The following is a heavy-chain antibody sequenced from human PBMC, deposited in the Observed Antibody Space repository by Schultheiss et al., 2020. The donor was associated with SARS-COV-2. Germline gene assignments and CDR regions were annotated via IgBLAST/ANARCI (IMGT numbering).Heavy chain of an antibody. CDR2: ISSSSSYI. CDR1: GFTFSSYS. CDR3: ARDLLVTVVVPTTLYYYGMDV. J-gene: IGHJ6*02. Sequence: GGSLRLSCAASGFTFSSYSMNWVRQAPGKGLEWVSSISSSSSYIYYADSVKGRFTISRDNAKNSLYLQMNSLRAEDTAVYYCARDLLVTVVVPTTLYYYGMDVWGQGTTVTVSS. D-gene: IGHD2-2*01. V-gene: IGHV3-21*01.